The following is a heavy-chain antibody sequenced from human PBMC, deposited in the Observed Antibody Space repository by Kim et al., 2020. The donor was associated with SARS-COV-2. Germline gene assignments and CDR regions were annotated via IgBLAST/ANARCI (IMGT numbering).Heavy chain of an antibody. CDR1: GFTFSTYG. J-gene: IGHJ1*01. V-gene: IGHV3-23*01. D-gene: IGHD2-15*01. Sequence: GGSLRLSCAASGFTFSTYGMTWVRQAPGKGLEWVSGIAGSGGTTYYADSVKGRFTISRDDSRNTLSLQMNSLRAEDTAVYYCAKATSKGYYYHHCGQGTL. CDR3: AKATSKGYYYHH. CDR2: IAGSGGTT.